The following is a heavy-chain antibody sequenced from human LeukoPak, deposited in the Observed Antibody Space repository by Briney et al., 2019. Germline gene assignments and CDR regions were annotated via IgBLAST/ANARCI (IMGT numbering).Heavy chain of an antibody. CDR2: ISSSSSYI. J-gene: IGHJ4*02. Sequence: GGSLRLSCAASGFTFSTYSMHWVRQAPGKGLEWVSSISSSSSYIYYADSVKGRFTISRDNAKNSLYLQMNSLRAEDTAVYYCARDFVTQYSSGWYDYWGQGTLVTVSS. V-gene: IGHV3-21*01. CDR3: ARDFVTQYSSGWYDY. CDR1: GFTFSTYS. D-gene: IGHD6-19*01.